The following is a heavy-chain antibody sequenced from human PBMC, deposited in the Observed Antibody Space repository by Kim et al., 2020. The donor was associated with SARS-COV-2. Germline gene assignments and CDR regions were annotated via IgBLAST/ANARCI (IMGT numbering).Heavy chain of an antibody. CDR1: GYSISSGYY. J-gene: IGHJ4*02. V-gene: IGHV4-38-2*02. CDR3: ARDSQQLSLDY. CDR2: IYHSGST. D-gene: IGHD6-13*01. Sequence: SETLSLTCTVSGYSISSGYYWGWIRQPPGKGLEWIGSIYHSGSTYYNPSLKSRVTISVDTSKNQFSLKLSSVTAADTAVYYCARDSQQLSLDYWGQGTLVTVSS.